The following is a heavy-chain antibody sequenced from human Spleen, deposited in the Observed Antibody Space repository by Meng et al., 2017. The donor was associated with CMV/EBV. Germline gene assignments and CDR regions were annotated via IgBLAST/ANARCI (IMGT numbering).Heavy chain of an antibody. CDR3: GRDPGGTYYPDHWFDV. V-gene: IGHV4-39*07. D-gene: IGHD1-26*01. CDR1: GYSISSNTYC. Sequence: SETLCLTCAVSGYSISSNTYCWTWIRQPPGKGLEWIGTICYTGNTYYNPSLKGRVTISLDTSKNQFSLRLTGVTAADTAVYYCGRDPGGTYYPDHWFDVWGQGNLVTVSS. CDR2: ICYTGNT. J-gene: IGHJ5*02.